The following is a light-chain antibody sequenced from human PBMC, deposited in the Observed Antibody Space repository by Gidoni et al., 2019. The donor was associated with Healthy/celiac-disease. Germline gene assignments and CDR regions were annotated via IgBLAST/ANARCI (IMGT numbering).Light chain of an antibody. CDR2: DAS. CDR3: QQRSNWPPWT. J-gene: IGKJ1*01. CDR1: QSVRSY. Sequence: EIVSTQSPATLSLSPGERATLSCRASQSVRSYLAWDQQKPGQAPRLLIYDASNRATGIPARFSGSGSGTDFTLTISSLEPEDFAVYYGQQRSNWPPWTCGQGTKVEIK. V-gene: IGKV3-11*01.